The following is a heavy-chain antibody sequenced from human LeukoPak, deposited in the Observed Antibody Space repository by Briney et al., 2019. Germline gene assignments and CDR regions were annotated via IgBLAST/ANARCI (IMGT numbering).Heavy chain of an antibody. D-gene: IGHD6-13*01. CDR1: GDSISSYY. J-gene: IGHJ4*02. V-gene: IGHV4-59*01. Sequence: SETLSLTSTVSGDSISSYYWSCIRQPPGKGLEWIGYIYHSGSTNYNPSLKSRVTISADTSKDQFSLKLASVTAADTAVYYCATGYSSTWYYFDYWGQGTLVTVSS. CDR3: ATGYSSTWYYFDY. CDR2: IYHSGST.